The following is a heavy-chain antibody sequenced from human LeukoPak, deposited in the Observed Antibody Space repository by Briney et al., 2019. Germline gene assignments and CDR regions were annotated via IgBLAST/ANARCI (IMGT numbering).Heavy chain of an antibody. Sequence: GGSLRLSCTASGFTFNNYNMNWVRQAPWKGLEWVSYIRGSSGIIDHADSVRGRFTISRDNAWNSLYLQMNSLRAEDTAVYYCAREKKDGDYGDYWGQGTLVTVSS. J-gene: IGHJ4*02. D-gene: IGHD4-17*01. V-gene: IGHV3-21*05. CDR2: IRGSSGII. CDR1: GFTFNNYN. CDR3: AREKKDGDYGDY.